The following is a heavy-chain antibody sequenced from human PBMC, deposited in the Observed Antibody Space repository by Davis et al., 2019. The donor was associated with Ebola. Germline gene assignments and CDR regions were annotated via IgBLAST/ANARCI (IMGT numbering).Heavy chain of an antibody. V-gene: IGHV3-53*01. CDR3: AKGRDGYNTMEGLDY. CDR2: ILSDGRM. J-gene: IGHJ4*02. Sequence: PGGSLRLSCAASGFTVSSNYMSWVRQAPGKGLEWVSVILSDGRMYYADAVKDRFFISRDNSRNTLYLQMNSLRAEDTSIYYCAKGRDGYNTMEGLDYWGQGTLVTVSS. D-gene: IGHD5-24*01. CDR1: GFTVSSNY.